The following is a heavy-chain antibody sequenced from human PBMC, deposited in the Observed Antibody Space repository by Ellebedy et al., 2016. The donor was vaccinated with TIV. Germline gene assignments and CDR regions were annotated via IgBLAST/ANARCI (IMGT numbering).Heavy chain of an antibody. CDR2: ISRSSDYI. V-gene: IGHV3-21*01. J-gene: IGHJ4*02. CDR1: GFTFSNYN. D-gene: IGHD6-19*01. CDR3: AREVAVAGASLVY. Sequence: PGGSLRLSCAASGFTFSNYNMNWVRQAPGKGLEWVSSISRSSDYIKYADSVKGRITISRDNAKNSLYLQMNSLRAEDTAVYYCAREVAVAGASLVYWGQGTLVTVSS.